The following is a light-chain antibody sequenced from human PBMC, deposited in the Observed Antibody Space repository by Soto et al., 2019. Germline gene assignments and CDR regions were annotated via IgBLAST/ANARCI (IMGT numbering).Light chain of an antibody. CDR2: DAS. V-gene: IGKV1-5*01. CDR3: QQYNSYRT. CDR1: QTISIW. J-gene: IGKJ1*01. Sequence: DIQMTQSPSTLSASVGDRVTITCRARQTISIWLAWYQQKPGKAPKLLIYDASILESGVPSRFSGSGSGTEFTLTISSLPPDDFATYYCQQYNSYRTFGQGTKVEIK.